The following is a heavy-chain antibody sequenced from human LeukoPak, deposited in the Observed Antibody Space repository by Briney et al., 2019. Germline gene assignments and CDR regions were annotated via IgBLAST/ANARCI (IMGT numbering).Heavy chain of an antibody. CDR1: GYSFTRYY. CDR2: INPSGDST. V-gene: IGHV1-46*01. CDR3: ARDYLPDYDFWSGYPTPFDY. Sequence: GASVKVSCKASGYSFTRYYIHWVRQAPGQGLEWMGIINPSGDSTSYAQKFQGRVTMTRDTSTSTVYMELSSLRSEDTAVYYCARDYLPDYDFWSGYPTPFDYWGQGTLVTVSS. D-gene: IGHD3-3*01. J-gene: IGHJ4*02.